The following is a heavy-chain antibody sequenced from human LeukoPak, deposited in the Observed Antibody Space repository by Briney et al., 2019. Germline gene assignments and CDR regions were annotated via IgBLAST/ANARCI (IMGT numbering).Heavy chain of an antibody. V-gene: IGHV3-11*06. D-gene: IGHD3-9*01. Sequence: GGSLRLSCAASGFTFSDYYMSWSRQAPGKGRERGSYISSSSSYTNYADSVKGRFTISRDNAKNSLYLQMNSLRAEGTAVYYCARDLTGYYPTFAFDIWGQGTMVTVSS. CDR1: GFTFSDYY. J-gene: IGHJ3*02. CDR2: ISSSSSYT. CDR3: ARDLTGYYPTFAFDI.